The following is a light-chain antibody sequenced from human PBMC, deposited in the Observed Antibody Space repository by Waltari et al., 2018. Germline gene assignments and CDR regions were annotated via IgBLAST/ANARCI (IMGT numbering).Light chain of an antibody. CDR2: DVI. Sequence: QPALTQPRSVSGSPGQSVTFSCTGTSRDIGAYNSVSWYQQHPGKAPKLMIYDVIKRPSGVPDRFSGSKSVNTASLTISGLQAEDEADYYCCSYAGRYTPYVFGTGTKVTVL. J-gene: IGLJ1*01. V-gene: IGLV2-11*01. CDR1: SRDIGAYNS. CDR3: CSYAGRYTPYV.